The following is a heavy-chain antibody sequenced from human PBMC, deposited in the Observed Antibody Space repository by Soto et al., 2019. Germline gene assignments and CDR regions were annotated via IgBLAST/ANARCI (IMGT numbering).Heavy chain of an antibody. D-gene: IGHD2-21*02. V-gene: IGHV3-21*01. Sequence: XGSLILSGAASGCTYSTYSMHCVRQAPGKGLEWVSSIVTRSDIYYADSVKGRFTISRDNAKNSLSLQMNSLRAEDTGVYYCAREETAWPLAYGLDFWGHGTTVTVSS. CDR2: IVTRSDI. CDR1: GCTYSTYS. J-gene: IGHJ6*02. CDR3: AREETAWPLAYGLDF.